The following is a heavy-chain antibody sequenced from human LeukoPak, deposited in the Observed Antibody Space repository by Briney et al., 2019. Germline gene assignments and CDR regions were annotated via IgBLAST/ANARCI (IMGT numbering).Heavy chain of an antibody. V-gene: IGHV1-69*06. CDR1: GGTFSSYA. CDR3: ARGRYCSGGSCYPEDY. Sequence: SVKVSCKAPGGTFSSYAISWVRQAPGQGLEWMGGIIPIFGTANYAQKFQGRVTITADKSTSTAYMELSSLRSEDTAVYYCARGRYCSGGSCYPEDYWGQGTLVTVSS. CDR2: IIPIFGTA. J-gene: IGHJ4*02. D-gene: IGHD2-15*01.